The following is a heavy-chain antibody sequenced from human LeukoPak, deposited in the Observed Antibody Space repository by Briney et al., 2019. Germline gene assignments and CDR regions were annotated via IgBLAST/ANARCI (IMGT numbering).Heavy chain of an antibody. J-gene: IGHJ4*02. CDR1: GFTFSSYS. V-gene: IGHV3-21*01. CDR3: ARVLTTMVRGAIDY. Sequence: GGSLRLSCAASGFTFSSYSMNWVRQAPGKGLEWVSSISSSSSYIYYADSVKGRFTISGDNAKNSLYLQMNSLRAEDTAVYYCARVLTTMVRGAIDYWGQGTLVTVSS. D-gene: IGHD3-10*01. CDR2: ISSSSSYI.